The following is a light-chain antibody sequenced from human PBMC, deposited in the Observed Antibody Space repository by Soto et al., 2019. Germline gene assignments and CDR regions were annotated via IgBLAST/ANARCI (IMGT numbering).Light chain of an antibody. CDR2: GAS. J-gene: IGKJ3*01. CDR3: PQYGNSLFT. Sequence: EIVLTQSPGTLSLSPGERATLSCRASQSVSSNYLAWYQQKPGQAPRLLIYGASSRVTGIPDRFSGSGSGTDFTLTISRLEPEDFAVYYCPQYGNSLFTFGPGTRVDIK. CDR1: QSVSSNY. V-gene: IGKV3-20*01.